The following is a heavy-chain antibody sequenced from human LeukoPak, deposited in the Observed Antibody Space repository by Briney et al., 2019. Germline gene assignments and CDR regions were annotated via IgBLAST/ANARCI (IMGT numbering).Heavy chain of an antibody. CDR1: GYTFTSYG. CDR3: ARGPYGSGSYYKFDY. D-gene: IGHD3-10*01. V-gene: IGHV1-18*01. CDR2: ISAYNGNT. J-gene: IGHJ4*02. Sequence: GASVKVSCKASGYTFTSYGISWVRQAPGQGLEWMGWISAYNGNTNYAQKLQGRVTMTTDTSTSTACMELRSLRSDDTAVYYCARGPYGSGSYYKFDYWGQGTLVTVSS.